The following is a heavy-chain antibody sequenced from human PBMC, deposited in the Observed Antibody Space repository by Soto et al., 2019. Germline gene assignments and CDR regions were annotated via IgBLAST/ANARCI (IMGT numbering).Heavy chain of an antibody. Sequence: GESLKISCKGSGYNFANYWIGWVRQMPGKGLEWMGMIFPGDSDAKKSPSLQGQITMSVDKSNNSAYLQWRSLRASDTAMYYCAAGYESVLDAFGIWGQGTMVTVSS. V-gene: IGHV5-51*01. CDR3: AAGYESVLDAFGI. CDR2: IFPGDSDA. D-gene: IGHD6-13*01. J-gene: IGHJ3*02. CDR1: GYNFANYW.